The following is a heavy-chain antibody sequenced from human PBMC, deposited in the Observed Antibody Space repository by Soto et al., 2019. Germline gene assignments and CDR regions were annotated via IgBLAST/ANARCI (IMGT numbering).Heavy chain of an antibody. V-gene: IGHV4-4*02. Sequence: QVQLQESGPGLVKPSGTLSLTCAVSGGSISSSNWWSWVRQPPGKGLEWIGEIYHSGSTNYNPCLRGSVTTSVAKSKTQFSLKLRSATAADTAVYYCARHPEHGMYVWGQGTTVTVSS. CDR3: ARHPEHGMYV. CDR2: IYHSGST. CDR1: GGSISSSNW. J-gene: IGHJ6*02.